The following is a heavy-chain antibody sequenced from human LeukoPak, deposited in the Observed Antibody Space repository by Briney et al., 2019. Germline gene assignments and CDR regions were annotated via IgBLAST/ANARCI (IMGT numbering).Heavy chain of an antibody. Sequence: SETLSLTCAVYGGSFSGYYWSWIRQPPGKGLEWIGEINHSGSTNYNPSLKSRVTISVDTSKNQFSLKLSSVTAADTAVYYCARATIALLRVTGASFDIWGQGTVVTVSS. CDR2: INHSGST. CDR3: ARATIALLRVTGASFDI. J-gene: IGHJ3*02. V-gene: IGHV4-34*01. CDR1: GGSFSGYY. D-gene: IGHD2-21*02.